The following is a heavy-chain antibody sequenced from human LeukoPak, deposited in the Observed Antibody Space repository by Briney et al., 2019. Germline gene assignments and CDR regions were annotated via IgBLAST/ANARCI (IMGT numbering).Heavy chain of an antibody. D-gene: IGHD2-21*02. CDR2: IIQDGSDK. CDR3: ATVVTNAFDI. J-gene: IGHJ3*02. Sequence: GGSLRLSCAASGFSFSAFWMNWVRQAPGKGLEWVANIIQDGSDKYYVDSVKGRFTISRDNAKNSLYLQMNSLGDEDTAVYYCATVVTNAFDIWGQGTMVTVSS. V-gene: IGHV3-7*04. CDR1: GFSFSAFW.